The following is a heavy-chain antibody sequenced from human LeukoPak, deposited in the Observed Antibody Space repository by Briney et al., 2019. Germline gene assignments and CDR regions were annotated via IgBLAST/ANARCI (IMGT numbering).Heavy chain of an antibody. D-gene: IGHD6-13*01. CDR2: INTNTGNP. CDR3: ARGGVSSSWFFDY. CDR1: GYSFTSYT. V-gene: IGHV7-4-1*02. J-gene: IGHJ4*02. Sequence: ASVKFSCKASGYSFTSYTMNWVRQAPGQGLEWMGWINTNTGNPTYPQAFTGRFVFSLDTSVSTAYLQISSLKAEDTAVYYCARGGVSSSWFFDYWGQGTLVTVSS.